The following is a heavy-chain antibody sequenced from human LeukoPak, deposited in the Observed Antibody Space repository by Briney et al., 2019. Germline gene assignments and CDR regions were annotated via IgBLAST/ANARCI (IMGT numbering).Heavy chain of an antibody. V-gene: IGHV4-39*01. Sequence: SETLPLTCTVSGGSISSSSYYWGWIRQPPGKGLEWIGSIYYSGSTYYNPSLKSRVTISVDTSKNQFSLKLSSVTAADTAVYYCVGYYDAFDIWGQGTMVTVSS. J-gene: IGHJ3*02. CDR1: GGSISSSSYY. D-gene: IGHD3-22*01. CDR2: IYYSGST. CDR3: VGYYDAFDI.